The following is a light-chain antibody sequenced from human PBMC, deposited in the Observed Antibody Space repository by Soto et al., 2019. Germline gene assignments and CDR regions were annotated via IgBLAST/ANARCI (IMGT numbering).Light chain of an antibody. CDR1: EPIDNY. V-gene: IGKV1-39*01. J-gene: IGKJ3*01. Sequence: DIQMTQSPSSLSASVGDRVTITCRASEPIDNYLNWYQQRPGKAPNLLIYAASSLHSGVPSRFNGSGSGTDFTLTISTLQPEDSATYYCQQSYTPDIIFGPGTKVDIK. CDR3: QQSYTPDII. CDR2: AAS.